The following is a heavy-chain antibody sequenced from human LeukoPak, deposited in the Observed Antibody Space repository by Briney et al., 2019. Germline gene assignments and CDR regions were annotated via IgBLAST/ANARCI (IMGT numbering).Heavy chain of an antibody. V-gene: IGHV4-38-2*01. Sequence: SETLSLTCDVSGYAIGSSHYWGWIRQPPGRGLQWIGHVNFHGTSAYNASLRGRVTISIEASKNRFSLRLTSVTGADAAIYYCARVVSQAAPDWYMDGWAGGTVVIVSS. D-gene: IGHD2-21*01. J-gene: IGHJ2*01. CDR3: ARVVSQAAPDWYMDG. CDR1: GYAIGSSHY. CDR2: VNFHGTS.